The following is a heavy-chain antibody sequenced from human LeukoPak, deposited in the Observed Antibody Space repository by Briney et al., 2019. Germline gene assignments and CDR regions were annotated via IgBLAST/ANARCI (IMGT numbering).Heavy chain of an antibody. Sequence: AGGSLRLSCAASGFTFSSYWMSWVRQAPGKGLEWVSVISGSGGSINYADSVKGRFTISRDNSKNTLYLQMNSLRAEDTAVYYCAKDRYSYGSEFDYWGQGTLVTVSS. V-gene: IGHV3-23*01. CDR2: ISGSGGSI. J-gene: IGHJ4*02. CDR3: AKDRYSYGSEFDY. CDR1: GFTFSSYW. D-gene: IGHD5-18*01.